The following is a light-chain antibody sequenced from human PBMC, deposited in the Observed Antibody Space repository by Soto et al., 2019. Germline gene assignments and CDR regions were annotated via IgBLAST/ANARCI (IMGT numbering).Light chain of an antibody. J-gene: IGLJ3*02. CDR1: SSNIGNNY. CDR3: CSYAGSYAWV. V-gene: IGLV1-51*01. Sequence: QSVLTQPPSVSAAPGQKVTISCFGSSSNIGNNYVSWYQQLPGTAPKLLIYDNYKRPSGIPDRFSGSKSGNTASLTISGLQAEDEADYYCCSYAGSYAWVFGGGTKVTVL. CDR2: DNY.